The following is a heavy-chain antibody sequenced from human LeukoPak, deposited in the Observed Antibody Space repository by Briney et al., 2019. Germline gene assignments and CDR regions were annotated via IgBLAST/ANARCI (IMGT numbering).Heavy chain of an antibody. CDR3: ARDPGDYDPYPKYYYYGMDV. CDR1: GFTFSDYY. Sequence: KRWGSLRLSCAASGFTFSDYYMSWIRQAPGRGLEWVSYISSSSSYTNYADSVKGRFTISRDNAKNSLYLQMNSLRAEDTAVYYCARDPGDYDPYPKYYYYGMDVWGKGTTVTVSS. D-gene: IGHD4-17*01. J-gene: IGHJ6*04. V-gene: IGHV3-11*06. CDR2: ISSSSSYT.